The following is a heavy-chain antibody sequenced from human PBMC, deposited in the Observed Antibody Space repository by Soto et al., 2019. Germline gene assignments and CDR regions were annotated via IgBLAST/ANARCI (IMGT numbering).Heavy chain of an antibody. CDR2: IIPIFGTA. J-gene: IGHJ4*02. Sequence: ASVKVSCKDSGGTFSSNAIRWVRQAPRQGLEWMGGIIPIFGTANYAQKFQGRVTITADESTSTAYMELSSLRSEDTAVYYCARGGRGYSYGSPFDYWGQGTLVTVSS. CDR1: GGTFSSNA. D-gene: IGHD5-18*01. V-gene: IGHV1-69*13. CDR3: ARGGRGYSYGSPFDY.